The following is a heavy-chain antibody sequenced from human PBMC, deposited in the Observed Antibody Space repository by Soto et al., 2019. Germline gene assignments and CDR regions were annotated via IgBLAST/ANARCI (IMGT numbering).Heavy chain of an antibody. CDR2: ISYDGRNE. CDR1: GFTFSAFA. J-gene: IGHJ4*02. Sequence: QVQMVESGGGVAQPGGSLRLSCAVSGFTFSAFAMYWVRQAPGKGLEWVALISYDGRNEDYAESVRGRFTISRDNSKNTLYLDMNSLSAEDSAVYFCAKGVVREPAYFDDWGKGTLVTVSS. CDR3: AKGVVREPAYFDD. V-gene: IGHV3-30*18. D-gene: IGHD3-10*01.